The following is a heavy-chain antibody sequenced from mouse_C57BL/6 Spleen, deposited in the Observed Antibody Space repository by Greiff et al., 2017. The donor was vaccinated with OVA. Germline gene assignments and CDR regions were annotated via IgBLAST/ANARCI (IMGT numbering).Heavy chain of an antibody. J-gene: IGHJ2*01. Sequence: QVQLKQPGAELVKPGASVKMSCKASGYTFTSYWITWVKQRPGQGLEWIGDIYPGSGSTNYNEKFKSKATLTVDTSSSTAYMQLSSPTSEDSAVYYCARERLRRGYFDYWGQGTTLTVSS. V-gene: IGHV1-55*01. D-gene: IGHD2-2*01. CDR2: IYPGSGST. CDR1: GYTFTSYW. CDR3: ARERLRRGYFDY.